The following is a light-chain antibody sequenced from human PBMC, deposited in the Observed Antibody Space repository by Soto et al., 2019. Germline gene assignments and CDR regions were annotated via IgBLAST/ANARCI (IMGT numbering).Light chain of an antibody. CDR2: GAS. V-gene: IGKV1-6*01. J-gene: IGKJ3*01. Sequence: AIQMTQSPSSLSASVGDRVTITCRASQGIRNDLGWYQQKPGKAPKSLIYGASNLHSGVPSRFSGSGSDTDFTLTISSLQPEDFATYFCLQDYTYPFTFSPGTKVDIK. CDR1: QGIRND. CDR3: LQDYTYPFT.